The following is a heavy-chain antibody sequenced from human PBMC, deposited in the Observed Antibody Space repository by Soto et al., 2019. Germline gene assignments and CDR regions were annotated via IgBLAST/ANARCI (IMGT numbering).Heavy chain of an antibody. Sequence: SKAPGVGKSCQTLSWVQQAPGQGLEWMGGIIPIFGTANYAQKFQGRVTITADESTSTAYMELSSLRSEDTAVYYCARTGNDYSTFDYWGEGTLVTVSS. J-gene: IGHJ4*02. D-gene: IGHD1-1*01. CDR3: ARTGNDYSTFDY. V-gene: IGHV1-69*01. CDR2: IIPIFGTA. CDR1: GVGKSCQT.